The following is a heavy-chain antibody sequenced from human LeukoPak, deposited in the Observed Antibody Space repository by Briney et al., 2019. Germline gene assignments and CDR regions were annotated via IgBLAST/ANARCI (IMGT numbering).Heavy chain of an antibody. CDR3: AKESGADWAVAGTGYFDY. CDR2: IRYDGSNK. CDR1: GFTFSSYG. J-gene: IGHJ4*02. Sequence: GGPLRLSCAASGFTFSSYGMHWVRQAPGKGLERVAFIRYDGSNKYYADSVKGRFTISRDNSKNTLYLQMNSLRAEDTAVYYCAKESGADWAVAGTGYFDYWGQGTLVTVSS. V-gene: IGHV3-30*02. D-gene: IGHD6-19*01.